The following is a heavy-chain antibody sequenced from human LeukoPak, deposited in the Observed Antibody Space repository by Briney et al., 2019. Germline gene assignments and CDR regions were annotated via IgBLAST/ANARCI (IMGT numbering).Heavy chain of an antibody. V-gene: IGHV4-61*01. CDR3: ATTSGYYYDSSGSLGYYFDY. CDR1: GGSVSSGSYY. CDR2: IYYSGST. D-gene: IGHD3-22*01. J-gene: IGHJ4*02. Sequence: SETLSLTCTVSGGSVSSGSYYWSWIRQPPGKGLEWIGYIYYSGSTNYNPSLKSRVTISVDTSKNQFSLKLSSVTAADTAVYYCATTSGYYYDSSGSLGYYFDYWGQGTLVTVSS.